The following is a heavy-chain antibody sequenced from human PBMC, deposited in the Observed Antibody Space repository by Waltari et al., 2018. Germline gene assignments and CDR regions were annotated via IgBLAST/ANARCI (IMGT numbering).Heavy chain of an antibody. J-gene: IGHJ4*02. CDR3: ARSSGFAGPMDY. CDR2: IYTSGST. Sequence: QVQLQESGPGLVKPSQTLSLTCTVSGGSISSGSYYWSWIRQPAGKGLEWIGRIYTSGSTNYNPSLKSRVTISVDTSKNQFSLKLSSVTAADTAVYYCARSSGFAGPMDYWGQGTLVTVSS. D-gene: IGHD2-2*01. V-gene: IGHV4-61*02. CDR1: GGSISSGSYY.